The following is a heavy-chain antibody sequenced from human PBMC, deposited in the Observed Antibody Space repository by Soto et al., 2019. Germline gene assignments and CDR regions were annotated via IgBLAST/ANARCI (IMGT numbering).Heavy chain of an antibody. D-gene: IGHD3-3*02. CDR2: IMPVFATP. CDR1: GGTFSTSA. CDR3: ARDKDRQQLGGNYFYILDV. J-gene: IGHJ6*02. Sequence: QVQLMQSGAEVKKPGSSVKVSCKASGGTFSTSAISWVRQAPGEGLEWVGGIMPVFATPDYAQKFQGRVIISAAESTTTAYLELTSLTTDATAVHYRARDKDRQQLGGNYFYILDVWGQGTAITVSS. V-gene: IGHV1-69*12.